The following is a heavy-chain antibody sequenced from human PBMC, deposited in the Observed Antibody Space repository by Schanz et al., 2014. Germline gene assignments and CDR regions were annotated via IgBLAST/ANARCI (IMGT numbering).Heavy chain of an antibody. CDR1: GGSFSGYY. Sequence: QVQLQQWGAGLLKPSETLSLTCGVFGGSFSGYYWSWIRQPPGKGLEWIGEIYHTGSTNYNPSLKSRVTISVDTSKNQFSLNLSSATAADTAVYYCARDRGRGDLPGDIWGQGTMVTVSS. V-gene: IGHV4-34*01. D-gene: IGHD4-17*01. CDR3: ARDRGRGDLPGDI. J-gene: IGHJ3*02. CDR2: IYHTGST.